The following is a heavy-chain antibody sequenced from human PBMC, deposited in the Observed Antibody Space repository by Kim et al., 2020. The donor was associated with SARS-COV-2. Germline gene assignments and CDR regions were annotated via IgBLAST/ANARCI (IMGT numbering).Heavy chain of an antibody. CDR1: GFTFGVYA. V-gene: IGHV3-43*02. CDR3: AKVATMIVVVRHDAVDI. CDR2: ISGDGGGT. J-gene: IGHJ3*02. D-gene: IGHD3-22*01. Sequence: GGSLRLSCAASGFTFGVYAMHWVRQAPGKGLEWVSHISGDGGGTYYADSVKGRFTISRDNSKNSLYLQMNSLRTEDTALYYCAKVATMIVVVRHDAVDIWRQGTMVTDSS.